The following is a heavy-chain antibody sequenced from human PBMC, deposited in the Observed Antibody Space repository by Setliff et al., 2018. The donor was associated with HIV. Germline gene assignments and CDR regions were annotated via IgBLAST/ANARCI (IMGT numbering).Heavy chain of an antibody. J-gene: IGHJ3*02. CDR1: GGSFSGYY. CDR2: INHSGST. D-gene: IGHD1-1*01. CDR3: ATPHREREDDAFDI. V-gene: IGHV4-34*01. Sequence: SETLSLTCAVYGGSFSGYYWSWIRQPPGKGLEWIGEINHSGSTNYNPSLKSRVTTSVDTSENQFSLRLNSVTAADTAMYYCATPHREREDDAFDIWGQGTKVTVSS.